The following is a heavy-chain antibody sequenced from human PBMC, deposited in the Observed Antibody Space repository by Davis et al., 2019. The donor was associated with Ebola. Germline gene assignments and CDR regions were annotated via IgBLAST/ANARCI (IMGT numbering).Heavy chain of an antibody. V-gene: IGHV3-49*04. J-gene: IGHJ6*02. CDR1: GFTFGDYA. CDR2: IRSKAYGGKP. Sequence: GESLKISCRVFGFTFGDYAINWVRQAPGKGLEWVGFIRSKAYGGKPAYAASVKGRFTISRDDSKSIAYMQMDSLKIEDTAVYYCYRDLKQPPPSYYYGMDVWGQGTTVTVSS. CDR3: YRDLKQPPPSYYYGMDV.